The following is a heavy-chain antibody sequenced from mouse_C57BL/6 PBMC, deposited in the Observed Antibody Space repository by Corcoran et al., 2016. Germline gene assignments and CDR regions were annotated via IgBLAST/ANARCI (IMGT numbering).Heavy chain of an antibody. V-gene: IGHV1-26*01. CDR2: INPNNGGT. Sequence: EVQLQQSGPELVKPGASVKISCKASGYTFTDYYMNWVKQSHGKSLEWIGDINPNNGGTSYNQKFKGKATLTVDKSSSTAYMELRSLTSEDSAVYYCARRDYGRGDYAMDYWGQGTSVTVSS. CDR3: ARRDYGRGDYAMDY. J-gene: IGHJ4*01. CDR1: GYTFTDYY. D-gene: IGHD1-1*01.